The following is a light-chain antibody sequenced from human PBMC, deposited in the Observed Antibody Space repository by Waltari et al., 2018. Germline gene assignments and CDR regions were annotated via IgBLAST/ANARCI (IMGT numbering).Light chain of an antibody. CDR3: YSRDNSGNHEV. J-gene: IGLJ1*01. Sequence: SYELTQPPSVSVSPGQTARITCSGDALPKNYAYWYQQKSGQAPVLVIYEDSKRPSGIPESFSGSSSGTMATLTISGAQVEDEADYYCYSRDNSGNHEVFGTGTKVTVL. CDR2: EDS. V-gene: IGLV3-10*01. CDR1: ALPKNY.